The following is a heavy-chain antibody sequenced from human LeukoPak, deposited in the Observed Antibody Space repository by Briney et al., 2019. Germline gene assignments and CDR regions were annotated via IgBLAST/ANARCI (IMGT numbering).Heavy chain of an antibody. Sequence: ASVTVSFKASGYTFTSYEINWVGQASGQGREGMGCKNHNSGNTDYAQKFQDRVTMTRNTSRNKAYMELDNLRSEGTAVYYCARVTVSRSWGGWYCWGQGSLVTVSS. V-gene: IGHV1-8*01. CDR2: KNHNSGNT. J-gene: IGHJ4*02. CDR3: ARVTVSRSWGGWYC. CDR1: GYTFTSYE. D-gene: IGHD6-13*01.